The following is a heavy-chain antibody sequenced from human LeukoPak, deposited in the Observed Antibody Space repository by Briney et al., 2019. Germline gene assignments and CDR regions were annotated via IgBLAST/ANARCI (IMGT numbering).Heavy chain of an antibody. D-gene: IGHD2-15*01. CDR1: GFTFSSYG. CDR3: AKVDCSGGSCSPFDY. V-gene: IGHV3-23*01. Sequence: QTGGSLRLSCAASGFTFSSYGMSWVRQAPGKGLEWVSAISGSGGSTYYADSVKGRFTISRDNSKNTLYLQMNSLRAEDTAVYYCAKVDCSGGSCSPFDYWGQGTLVTVSS. CDR2: ISGSGGST. J-gene: IGHJ4*02.